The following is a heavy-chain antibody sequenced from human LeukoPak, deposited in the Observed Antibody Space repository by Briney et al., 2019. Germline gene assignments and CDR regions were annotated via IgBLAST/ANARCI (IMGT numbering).Heavy chain of an antibody. CDR3: ARENFQY. CDR2: IKPDGSDQ. Sequence: GGSLRLSCAASGFTFSSYWMNWVRQAPGKGLEWVANIKPDGSDQYYVYSVKGRFTISRDNAKNSLYLQMNSLRAEDTAVYYCARENFQYWAQGTLVTVSS. CDR1: GFTFSSYW. J-gene: IGHJ4*02. V-gene: IGHV3-7*04.